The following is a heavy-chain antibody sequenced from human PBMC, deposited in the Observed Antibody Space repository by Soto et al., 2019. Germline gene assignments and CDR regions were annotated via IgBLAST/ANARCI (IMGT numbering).Heavy chain of an antibody. V-gene: IGHV4-59*01. CDR1: GGSISSYY. CDR2: IYYSGST. D-gene: IGHD3-22*01. CDR3: AREISSGYYQSQDNWFDP. Sequence: SETLSLTCTVSGGSISSYYWSWIRQPPGKGLEWIGYIYYSGSTNYNPSLKSRVTISVDTSKNQFSLKLSSVTAADTAVYYCAREISSGYYQSQDNWFDPWGQGTLVTVSS. J-gene: IGHJ5*02.